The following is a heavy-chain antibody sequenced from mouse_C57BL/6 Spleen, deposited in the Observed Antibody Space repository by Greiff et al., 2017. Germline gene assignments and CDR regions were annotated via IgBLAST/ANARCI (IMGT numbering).Heavy chain of an antibody. V-gene: IGHV5-9*01. CDR3: ARRPYGSSYKGYFDV. CDR1: GFTFSSYT. J-gene: IGHJ1*03. Sequence: EVHLVESGGGLVKPGGSLKLSCAASGFTFSSYTMSWVRQTPEQRLEWVATISGGGGNTYYPDSVKGRFTISRDNAKNTRYLQMSSLRAEDTALYYCARRPYGSSYKGYFDVWGTGTTVTVSS. CDR2: ISGGGGNT. D-gene: IGHD1-1*01.